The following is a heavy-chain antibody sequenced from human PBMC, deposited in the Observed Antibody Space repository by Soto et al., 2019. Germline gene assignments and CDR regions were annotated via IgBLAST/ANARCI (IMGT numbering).Heavy chain of an antibody. J-gene: IGHJ4*02. D-gene: IGHD5-18*01. Sequence: GGSLRLSCAASGISTSSYWMGWVRQAPGRGLEWVASIKKDGTEKYYMDSLKGRFTISRDNALNSLYLQMNSLRAEDTAVYFCVTGYHSDYWGQGTLVTVSS. CDR2: IKKDGTEK. CDR1: GISTSSYW. CDR3: VTGYHSDY. V-gene: IGHV3-7*03.